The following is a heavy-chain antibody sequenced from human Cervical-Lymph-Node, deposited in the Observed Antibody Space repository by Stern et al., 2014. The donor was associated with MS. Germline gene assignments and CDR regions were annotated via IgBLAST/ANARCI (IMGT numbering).Heavy chain of an antibody. Sequence: VQLVESGGGVVQPGRSLRLSCEASGFTFSDYGIHWVRQAPGKGLEWVAVISYDGAHKYYTDSVKGRVTISRDNSKNTVFLQMNNLRSEDTAIYYCAKDLGGNAFDYWGQGTRVTVTS. CDR3: AKDLGGNAFDY. V-gene: IGHV3-30*18. CDR2: ISYDGAHK. CDR1: GFTFSDYG. J-gene: IGHJ4*02. D-gene: IGHD4-23*01.